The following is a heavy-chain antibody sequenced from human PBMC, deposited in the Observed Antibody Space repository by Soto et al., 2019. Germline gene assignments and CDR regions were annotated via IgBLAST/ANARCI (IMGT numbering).Heavy chain of an antibody. J-gene: IGHJ4*02. CDR1: GFTLSSYW. V-gene: IGHV3-74*01. CDR3: VDQISTGH. D-gene: IGHD3-9*01. Sequence: GGALRLSCAASGFTLSSYWMHWVLQGPGKGLAWVSRISSGGNTISYEDSVKGRFNVSRDNAKQKLYLQMDSMRAEDTAVYFCVDQISTGHWGQGSPVTVSS. CDR2: ISSGGNTI.